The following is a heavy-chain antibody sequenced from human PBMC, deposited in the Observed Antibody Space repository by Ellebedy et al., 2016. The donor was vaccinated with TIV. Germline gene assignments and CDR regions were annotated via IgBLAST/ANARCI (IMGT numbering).Heavy chain of an antibody. V-gene: IGHV4-39*01. J-gene: IGHJ5*02. CDR2: IYYSGST. Sequence: MPSETLSLTCTVSGGSISSSSYYRGWIRQPPGKGLEWIGSIYYSGSTYYNPSLKSRVTISVDTSKNQFSLKLSSVTAADTAVYYCARQGGDSAAAARFAYWFDPWGQGTLVTVSS. CDR3: ARQGGDSAAAARFAYWFDP. CDR1: GGSISSSSYY. D-gene: IGHD6-13*01.